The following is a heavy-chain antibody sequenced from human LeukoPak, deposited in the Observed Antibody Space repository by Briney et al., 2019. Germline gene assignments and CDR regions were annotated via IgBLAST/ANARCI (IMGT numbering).Heavy chain of an antibody. D-gene: IGHD3-10*01. V-gene: IGHV3-33*03. CDR1: GFTFSSYG. Sequence: GGSLRLSCAASGFTFSSYGMHWVRQAPGKGLEGVAVIRYDGSNKNYAESVKGRFTISRDNAKNRLYVQMNSLRDEDTAVYYCAELCITILRGVWGKRTTVSIPS. CDR3: AELCITILRGV. CDR2: IRYDGSNK. J-gene: IGHJ6*01.